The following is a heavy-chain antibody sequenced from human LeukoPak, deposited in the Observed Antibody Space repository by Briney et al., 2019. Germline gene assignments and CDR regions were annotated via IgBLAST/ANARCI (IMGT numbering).Heavy chain of an antibody. CDR2: VNPNSGGT. CDR1: GYTFIGYY. V-gene: IGHV1-2*02. Sequence: ASVKLSCKASGYTFIGYYIHWVRQAPGQGLEWMGWVNPNSGGTNYEEKLQGRVTMTRDTSISTAYMELSRLRSDDTAVYYCARDASPFDYWGQGTLVTVSS. CDR3: ARDASPFDY. J-gene: IGHJ4*02.